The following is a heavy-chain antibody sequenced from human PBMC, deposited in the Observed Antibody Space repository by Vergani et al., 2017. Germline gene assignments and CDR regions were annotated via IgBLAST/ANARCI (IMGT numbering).Heavy chain of an antibody. J-gene: IGHJ4*02. V-gene: IGHV3-23*01. CDR1: GFTFSSYA. Sequence: EVQLLESGGGLVQPGGSLRLSCAASGFTFSSYAMSWVRQAPGKGLEWVSAISGSGGSTYYAQKFQERVTITRDMSTSTAYMELSSLRSEDTAVYYCAAVGAYYDFWSGYASFDYWGQGTLVTVSS. D-gene: IGHD3-3*01. CDR2: ISGSGGST. CDR3: AAVGAYYDFWSGYASFDY.